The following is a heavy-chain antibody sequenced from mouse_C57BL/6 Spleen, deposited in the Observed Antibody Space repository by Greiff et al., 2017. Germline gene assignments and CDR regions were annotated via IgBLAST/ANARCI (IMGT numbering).Heavy chain of an antibody. V-gene: IGHV3-6*01. D-gene: IGHD1-1*01. CDR2: ISYDGSN. CDR3: TRSSPSFDY. CDR1: GYSITSGYY. J-gene: IGHJ2*01. Sequence: EVKLQESGPGLVKPSQSLSLTCSVTGYSITSGYYWNWIRQFPGNKLEWMGYISYDGSNNYNPSLKNRISITRDTSKNQFFLKLNSVTTEDTATYYCTRSSPSFDYWGQGTTLTVSS.